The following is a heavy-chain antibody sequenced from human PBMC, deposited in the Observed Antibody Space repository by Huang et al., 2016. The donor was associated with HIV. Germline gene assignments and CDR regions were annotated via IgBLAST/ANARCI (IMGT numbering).Heavy chain of an antibody. CDR2: IIPTLGTA. CDR3: ATVDYYDTSGPQRGYFDN. V-gene: IGHV1-69*01. Sequence: QVQLVQSGAEVTKPGSSVKVSCKASGGSFRNFAIGWVRQALGQGLEWMGGIIPTLGTANYAQKFQGRVTIIADESTSTAYMELSSLRSEDTAVYYCATVDYYDTSGPQRGYFDNWGQGTLVTVSS. CDR1: GGSFRNFA. J-gene: IGHJ4*02. D-gene: IGHD3-22*01.